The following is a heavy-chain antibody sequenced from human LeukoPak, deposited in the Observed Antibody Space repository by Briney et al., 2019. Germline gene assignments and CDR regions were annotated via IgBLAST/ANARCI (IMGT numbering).Heavy chain of an antibody. J-gene: IGHJ4*02. Sequence: PGGSLRLSCVASGFTFTDSAMTWVRQAPGKGLEWVSAISTSGGDTIYTDSVKDRFTISRDNSKNTLYLQMNSLRAEDTAIYYCAKGGSYAPLDYWGQGTLVTVSS. CDR3: AKGGSYAPLDY. CDR2: ISTSGGDT. CDR1: GFTFTDSA. D-gene: IGHD1-26*01. V-gene: IGHV3-23*01.